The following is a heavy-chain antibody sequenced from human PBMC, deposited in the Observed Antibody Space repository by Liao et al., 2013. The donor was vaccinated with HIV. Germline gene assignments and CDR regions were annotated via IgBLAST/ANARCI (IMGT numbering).Heavy chain of an antibody. V-gene: IGHV4-61*02. Sequence: QVQLRESGPGLVKPSQTLSLTCSVSGGSISSGNYYWNWIRQSAGKGLEWMGQISSSGITSYNPSLKSRVAISMDASQNHFSLTLTSVAAADTAVYYCARVDQYYDYWRGYENWFDPWGQGTLVTVSS. J-gene: IGHJ5*02. CDR1: GGSISSGNYY. CDR2: ISSSGIT. D-gene: IGHD3-3*01. CDR3: ARVDQYYDYWRGYENWFDP.